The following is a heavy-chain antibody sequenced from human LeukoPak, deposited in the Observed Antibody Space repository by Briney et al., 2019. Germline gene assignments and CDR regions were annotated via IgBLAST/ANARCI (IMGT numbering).Heavy chain of an antibody. V-gene: IGHV1-2*02. J-gene: IGHJ6*03. CDR2: INPNSGGT. Sequence: ASVKVSCKASGYTFTGYYMHWVRQAPGQGLEWMGWINPNSGGTNYAQKFQGRVTMTRDTSISTAYMELRSLRSDDTAVYYCAREGSSGYYYMGVWGKGTTVTVSS. CDR1: GYTFTGYY. D-gene: IGHD3-22*01. CDR3: AREGSSGYYYMGV.